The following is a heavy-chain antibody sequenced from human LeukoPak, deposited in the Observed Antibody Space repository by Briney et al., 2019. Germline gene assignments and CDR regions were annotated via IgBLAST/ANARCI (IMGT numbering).Heavy chain of an antibody. CDR3: ARDPSDSIEMATINYFDP. D-gene: IGHD5-24*01. CDR2: IYYSGST. CDR1: GDSISSNNYY. V-gene: IGHV4-39*07. J-gene: IGHJ5*02. Sequence: SETLSLTCTVSGDSISSNNYYWGWIHQPPGKGLEWIGSIYYSGSTYYNPSLKSRLTISVDTSKNQFSLRLSSVTAADTAVYYCARDPSDSIEMATINYFDPWGQGTLVTVSS.